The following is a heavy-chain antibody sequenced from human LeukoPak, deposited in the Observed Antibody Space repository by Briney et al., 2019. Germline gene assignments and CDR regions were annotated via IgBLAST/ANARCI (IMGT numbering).Heavy chain of an antibody. V-gene: IGHV4-59*01. CDR3: ARRGRNSSGWQDYL. CDR2: IYHTGST. Sequence: SETLSLTCTVSGGSISSYYWSWVRQPPGKGLEWIANIYHTGSTNYNPSLSSRVTISIDTAKNQFSLKLTSVTAADTAVYYCARRGRNSSGWQDYLWGQGTLVTVSS. J-gene: IGHJ4*02. CDR1: GGSISSYY. D-gene: IGHD6-25*01.